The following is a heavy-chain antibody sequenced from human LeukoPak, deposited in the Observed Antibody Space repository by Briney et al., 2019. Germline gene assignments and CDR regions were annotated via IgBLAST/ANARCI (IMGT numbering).Heavy chain of an antibody. Sequence: ASVKVSCKASGYTFTSYDINWVRQATGQGLKWMGWMNPNSGNTGYAQKFQGRVTITRNTSISTAYMELSSLRSEDTAVYYCARNPIRTYYDFWSGYSNWFDPWGQGTLVTVSS. V-gene: IGHV1-8*03. CDR3: ARNPIRTYYDFWSGYSNWFDP. CDR2: MNPNSGNT. D-gene: IGHD3-3*01. CDR1: GYTFTSYD. J-gene: IGHJ5*02.